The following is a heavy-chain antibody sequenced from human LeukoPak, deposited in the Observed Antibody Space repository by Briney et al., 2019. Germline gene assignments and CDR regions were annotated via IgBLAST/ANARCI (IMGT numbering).Heavy chain of an antibody. D-gene: IGHD3-22*01. Sequence: PSETLSLTCAVSGGSISSGAYSWSWIRQPPGKGLEWIGYIYHSGSTYYNPSLRSRVTISVDRSKNRFSLKLSSVTAADTAVYYCARDTYHYDSSGYYAYYFDYWGQGTPVTVSS. CDR3: ARDTYHYDSSGYYAYYFDY. CDR1: GGSISSGAYS. V-gene: IGHV4-30-2*01. CDR2: IYHSGST. J-gene: IGHJ4*02.